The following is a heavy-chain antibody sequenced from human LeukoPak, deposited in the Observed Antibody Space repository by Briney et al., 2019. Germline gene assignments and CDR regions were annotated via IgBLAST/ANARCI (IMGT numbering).Heavy chain of an antibody. D-gene: IGHD3-9*01. J-gene: IGHJ4*02. V-gene: IGHV4-39*01. CDR3: ARRIRYFDWLLKPYFDY. CDR1: GGSISSSSYY. CDR2: IYYSGST. Sequence: KPSETLSLTCTASGGSISSSSYYWGWIRQPPGKGLEWIGSIYYSGSTYYNPSLKSRVTISVDTSKNQFSLKLSSVSAADTAVYYCARRIRYFDWLLKPYFDYWGQGTLVTVSS.